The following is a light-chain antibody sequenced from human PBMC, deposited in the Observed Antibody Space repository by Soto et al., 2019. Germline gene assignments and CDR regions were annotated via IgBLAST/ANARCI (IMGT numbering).Light chain of an antibody. J-gene: IGKJ5*01. CDR1: QSIGTI. Sequence: DIQMTQSPSSLSASIGDRVTITCRASQSIGTILNWYQQKPGKAPKVLIYAASSLQSGVPSRFSGSGSGTEFTLSISSLQPDDFETYYCQQSYYHPAFGQGTRLEIK. CDR3: QQSYYHPA. V-gene: IGKV1-39*01. CDR2: AAS.